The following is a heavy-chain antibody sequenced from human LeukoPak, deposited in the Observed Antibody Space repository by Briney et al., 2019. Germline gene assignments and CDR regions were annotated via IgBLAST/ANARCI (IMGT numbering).Heavy chain of an antibody. CDR3: ARWGGGYDFGYYYYGMDV. V-gene: IGHV3-7*01. J-gene: IGHJ6*02. D-gene: IGHD5-12*01. CDR2: IKQDGSEK. Sequence: GGSLRLSCAASGFTFSSYWMSWVRQAPGKGLEWVANIKQDGSEKYYVDSVKGRFTISGDIAKNTLYLQMGSLRAEDMAVYYCARWGGGYDFGYYYYGMDVWGQGTTVTVSS. CDR1: GFTFSSYW.